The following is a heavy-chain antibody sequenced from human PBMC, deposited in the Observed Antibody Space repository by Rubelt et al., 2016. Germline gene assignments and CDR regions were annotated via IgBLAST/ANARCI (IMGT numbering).Heavy chain of an antibody. CDR2: INHSGST. V-gene: IGHV4-34*01. J-gene: IGHJ3*02. Sequence: QVQLQQWGAGLLKPSETLSLTCAVYGGSFSGYYWSWIRQPPGKGLEWIGEINHSGSTNYNPSLKSRVTIPVDTAKNQFPLYLGSLTAPDTAVYYCAGRNGYSSGWYSIRGAFDIWGQGTMVTVSS. CDR1: GGSFSGYY. D-gene: IGHD6-19*01. CDR3: AGRNGYSSGWYSIRGAFDI.